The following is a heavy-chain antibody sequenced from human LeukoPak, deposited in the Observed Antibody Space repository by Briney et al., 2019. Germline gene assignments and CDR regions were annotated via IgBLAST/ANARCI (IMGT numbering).Heavy chain of an antibody. D-gene: IGHD4-17*01. CDR3: ARNGYYSADS. V-gene: IGHV4-59*12. Sequence: SETLSLTCTVSGGSISSYYWSWIRQPPGKGLEWIGYIYYSGGTNYNPSLKSRVTISVDTSKNQFSLKLSSVPAADTAVFYCARNGYYSADSWGQGTLVTVSS. CDR1: GGSISSYY. J-gene: IGHJ4*02. CDR2: IYYSGGT.